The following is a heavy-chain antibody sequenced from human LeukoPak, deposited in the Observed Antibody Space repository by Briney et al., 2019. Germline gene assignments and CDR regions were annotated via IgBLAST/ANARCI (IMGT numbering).Heavy chain of an antibody. V-gene: IGHV4-34*01. J-gene: IGHJ4*02. Sequence: SETLSLTCAVYGGSFSGYYWSWIRQPPGKGLEWIGEINHSGSTNYNPSLKSRVTISVDTSKNQFSLKLSSVTAADTAVYYCARLPTTERWLQLGRSIFDYWGQGTLVTVSS. D-gene: IGHD5-24*01. CDR3: ARLPTTERWLQLGRSIFDY. CDR2: INHSGST. CDR1: GGSFSGYY.